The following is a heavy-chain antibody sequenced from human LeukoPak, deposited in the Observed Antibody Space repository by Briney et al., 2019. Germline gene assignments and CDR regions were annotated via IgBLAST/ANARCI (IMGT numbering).Heavy chain of an antibody. CDR2: IYYSGST. D-gene: IGHD4-23*01. J-gene: IGHJ4*02. Sequence: PSETLSLTCTVSDGSISSGDYYWSWIRQPPGKGLEWIGYIYYSGSTYYNPSLKSRVTISVDTSKNQFSLKLSSVTAADTAVYYCARDLLNEGNHLDYWGQGTLVTVPS. V-gene: IGHV4-30-4*01. CDR1: DGSISSGDYY. CDR3: ARDLLNEGNHLDY.